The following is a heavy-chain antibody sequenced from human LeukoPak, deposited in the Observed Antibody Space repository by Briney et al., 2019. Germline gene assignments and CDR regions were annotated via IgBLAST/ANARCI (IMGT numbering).Heavy chain of an antibody. CDR2: ISWNSGSI. Sequence: GGSLRLSCVASGFIFDDDAMHWVRQAPGKGLEWVSGISWNSGSIGYADSVKGRFTISRDNAKNSLYLQMNSLRAGDTAVYYCARAVAGTHWFDPWGQGTLVTVSS. CDR3: ARAVAGTHWFDP. CDR1: GFIFDDDA. V-gene: IGHV3-9*01. J-gene: IGHJ5*02. D-gene: IGHD6-19*01.